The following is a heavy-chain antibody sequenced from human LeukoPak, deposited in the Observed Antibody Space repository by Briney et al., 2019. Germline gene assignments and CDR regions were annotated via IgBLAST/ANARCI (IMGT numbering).Heavy chain of an antibody. CDR2: IYYSGST. V-gene: IGHV4-31*03. D-gene: IGHD6-6*01. CDR3: ARGRGSSNF. J-gene: IGHJ4*02. CDR1: GGSISSGGYS. Sequence: SETLSLTCTVSGGSISSGGYSWSWIRQHPGKGLEWIGYIYYSGSTYYNPSLKSRVTISVDTSKNQFSLKLSSVTAADTAVYYCARGRGSSNFWGQGTLVTVSS.